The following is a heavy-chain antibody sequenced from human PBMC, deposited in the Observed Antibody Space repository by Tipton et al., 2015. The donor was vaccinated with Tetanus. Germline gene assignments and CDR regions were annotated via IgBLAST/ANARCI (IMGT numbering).Heavy chain of an antibody. CDR1: GGSISSYY. D-gene: IGHD3-22*01. CDR3: ARDHYYDSSSWFDP. J-gene: IGHJ5*02. Sequence: TLSLTCTVSGGSISSYYWSWIRQPPGKGLEWIGYIYYSGSTNYNPSLKGRVTISVDTSKNQFSLKLSSVTAADTAVYYCARDHYYDSSSWFDPWGQGTLVTVSS. CDR2: IYYSGST. V-gene: IGHV4-59*01.